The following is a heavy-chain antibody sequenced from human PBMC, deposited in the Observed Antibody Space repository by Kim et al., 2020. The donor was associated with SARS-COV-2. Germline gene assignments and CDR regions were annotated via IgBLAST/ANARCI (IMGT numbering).Heavy chain of an antibody. V-gene: IGHV1-18*04. CDR1: GYTFTSYG. CDR3: ARGNGSGSLRWGKYYYYGMDV. CDR2: ISAYNGNT. Sequence: ASVKVSCKASGYTFTSYGISWVRQAPGQGLEWMGWISAYNGNTNYAQKLQGRVTMTTDTSTSTAYMELRSLRSDDTAVYYCARGNGSGSLRWGKYYYYGMDVWGQGTTVTVSS. J-gene: IGHJ6*02. D-gene: IGHD3-10*01.